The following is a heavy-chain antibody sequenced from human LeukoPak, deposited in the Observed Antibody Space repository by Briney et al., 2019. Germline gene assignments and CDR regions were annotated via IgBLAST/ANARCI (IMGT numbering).Heavy chain of an antibody. V-gene: IGHV3-30*18. Sequence: PGRSLRLSCAASGFTFSSYGMHWVRQAPGKGLEWVAVISYDGSNKYYADSVKGRFTISRDNSKNTLYLQMNSLRAEDTAVYYCAKGGVGSSPYYYCGMDVWGQGTTVTVSS. J-gene: IGHJ6*02. D-gene: IGHD6-6*01. CDR1: GFTFSSYG. CDR2: ISYDGSNK. CDR3: AKGGVGSSPYYYCGMDV.